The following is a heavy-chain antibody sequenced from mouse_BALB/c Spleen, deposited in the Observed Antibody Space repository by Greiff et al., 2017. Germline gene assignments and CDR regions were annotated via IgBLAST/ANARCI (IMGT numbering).Heavy chain of an antibody. V-gene: IGHV5-6-5*01. J-gene: IGHJ4*01. CDR3: ARGPDYDYAMDY. Sequence: EVLLVESGGGLVKPGGSLKLSCAASGFTFSSYAMSWVRQTPEKRLEWVASISSGGSTYYPDSVKGRFTISRDNARNILYLQMSSLRSEDTAMYYCARGPDYDYAMDYWGQGTSVTVSS. CDR1: GFTFSSYA. D-gene: IGHD2-4*01. CDR2: ISSGGST.